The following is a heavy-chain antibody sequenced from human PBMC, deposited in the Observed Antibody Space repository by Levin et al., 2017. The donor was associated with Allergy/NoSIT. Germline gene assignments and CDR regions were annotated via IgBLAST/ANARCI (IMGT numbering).Heavy chain of an antibody. D-gene: IGHD2-2*01. J-gene: IGHJ6*02. CDR1: GFTFSSYA. V-gene: IGHV3-30*04. Sequence: SGGSLRLSCAASGFTFSSYAMHWVRQAPGKGLEWVSIVSYDGTYKYYADSVKGRFSISRDNSRTTLYLQLNSLRPEDTAVYYCAKIEVAPSYMGASTIGTDVWGQGTTVTVSS. CDR3: AKIEVAPSYMGASTIGTDV. CDR2: VSYDGTYK.